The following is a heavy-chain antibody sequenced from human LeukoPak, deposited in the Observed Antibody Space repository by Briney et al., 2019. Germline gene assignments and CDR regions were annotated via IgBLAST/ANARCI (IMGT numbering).Heavy chain of an antibody. CDR3: ARETTVVTLNWFDP. D-gene: IGHD4-23*01. CDR2: IIPILGIA. J-gene: IGHJ5*02. CDR1: GGTFSSYA. Sequence: ASVKVSCKASGGTFSSYAISCVRQAPGKGLECMGRIIPILGIANYAQKFQGRVTITADKSTSTAYMELSSLRSEDTAVYYCARETTVVTLNWFDPWGQGTLVTVSS. V-gene: IGHV1-69*04.